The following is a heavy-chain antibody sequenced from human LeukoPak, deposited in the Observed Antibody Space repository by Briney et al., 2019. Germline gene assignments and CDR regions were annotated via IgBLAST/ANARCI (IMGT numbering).Heavy chain of an antibody. CDR2: IQDSGIT. V-gene: IGHV4-4*09. D-gene: IGHD5-18*01. Sequence: SETLSLTCTASGYSVSSGYWSWIRHSPGKGLEWIGFIQDSGITNYNPSLKSRLYMSVDVSKNQFSLHLMSVTAADTAANYCAGRGHRYARDWGQGILVSISS. J-gene: IGHJ1*01. CDR1: GYSVSSGY. CDR3: AGRGHRYARD.